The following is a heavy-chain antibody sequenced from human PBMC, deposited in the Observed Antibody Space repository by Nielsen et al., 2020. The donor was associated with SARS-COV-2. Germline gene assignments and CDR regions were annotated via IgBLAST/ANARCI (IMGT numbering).Heavy chain of an antibody. CDR1: GGSISSYY. J-gene: IGHJ3*02. CDR2: IYTSGST. D-gene: IGHD5-24*01. CDR3: ASQMATTFYAFDI. Sequence: SETLSLTCTVSGGSISSYYWSWIRQPAGKGLEWIGRIYTSGSTNYNPSLKSRVTISVDTSKNQFSLKLSPVTAADTAVYYCASQMATTFYAFDIWGQGTMVTVSS. V-gene: IGHV4-4*07.